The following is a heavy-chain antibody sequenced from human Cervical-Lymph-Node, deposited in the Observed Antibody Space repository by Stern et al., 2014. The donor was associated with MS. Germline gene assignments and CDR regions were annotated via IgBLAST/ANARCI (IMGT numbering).Heavy chain of an antibody. CDR3: ACRRRGPICY. J-gene: IGHJ4*02. D-gene: IGHD3-10*01. CDR1: GGSFSGYY. Sequence: QVQLQQWGAGLLKPSETLSLTCAVYGGSFSGYYWSWIRQTPGKGLEWIGKINQRETTTYTPSLKSRFPISGDPPKTQFPLKLSFLTATDTAVYYCACRRRGPICYWGQGTLVTVSS. CDR2: INQRETT. V-gene: IGHV4-34*01.